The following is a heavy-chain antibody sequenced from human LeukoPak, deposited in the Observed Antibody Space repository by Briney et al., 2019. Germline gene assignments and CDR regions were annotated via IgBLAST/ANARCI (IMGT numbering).Heavy chain of an antibody. Sequence: GGSLRLSCAASGFTFSSYAMSWVRQAPGKGLEWVSAISGSGGSTYYADSVKGRFTISRDNSKNTLYLQMNSLRAEDTAVYYCAKDRVTMIVVVSKNYYYYYYMDVWGKGTTVTVSS. V-gene: IGHV3-23*01. CDR3: AKDRVTMIVVVSKNYYYYYYMDV. D-gene: IGHD3-22*01. CDR2: ISGSGGST. J-gene: IGHJ6*03. CDR1: GFTFSSYA.